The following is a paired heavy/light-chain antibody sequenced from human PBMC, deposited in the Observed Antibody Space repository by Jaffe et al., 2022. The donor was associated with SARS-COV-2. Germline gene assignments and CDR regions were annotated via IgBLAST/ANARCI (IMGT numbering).Light chain of an antibody. CDR1: SSDVGGYKY. J-gene: IGLJ2*01. CDR3: SSHAVTINAYVI. V-gene: IGLV2-8*01. Sequence: QSALTQPPSASGSPGQSVTISCTGTSSDVGGYKYVSWYQHHPGKAPKLIIYEVNKRPSGVPDRFSGSKSGNTASLTVSGLQAEDEADYYCSSHAVTINAYVIFGGGTKLTVL. CDR2: EVN.
Heavy chain of an antibody. Sequence: QLQLQESGPGLVKPSETLSLTCTVSGGSISSSDHHWAWIRQPPGKGLEWIGSMHYTGATYYKPSLKSRVAISVDPSKNQFSLRLSAVTAADTAVYYCTRDRTSTNIDWGQGTLVTVSS. CDR3: TRDRTSTNID. V-gene: IGHV4-39*02. CDR2: MHYTGAT. CDR1: GGSISSSDHH. D-gene: IGHD2-2*01. J-gene: IGHJ4*02.